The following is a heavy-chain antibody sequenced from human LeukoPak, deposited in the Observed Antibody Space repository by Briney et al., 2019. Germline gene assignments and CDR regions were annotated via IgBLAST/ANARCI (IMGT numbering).Heavy chain of an antibody. CDR2: IKPDGSEK. Sequence: PGGSLRLSCAASGFTFGSYCMSWVRQSPGKGLEGVANIKPDGSEKYYVDSVKGRFTISRDNAENSMYLQMKCLRAEDTAVYYCARDGGSGNPGADYWGQGTLVTVSS. D-gene: IGHD2-15*01. J-gene: IGHJ4*02. CDR3: ARDGGSGNPGADY. CDR1: GFTFGSYC. V-gene: IGHV3-7*01.